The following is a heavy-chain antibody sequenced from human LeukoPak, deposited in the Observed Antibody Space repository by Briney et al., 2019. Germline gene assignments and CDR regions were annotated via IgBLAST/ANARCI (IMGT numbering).Heavy chain of an antibody. V-gene: IGHV3-15*01. J-gene: IGHJ6*02. CDR2: IQGKNEGGTT. CDR1: GFIFSNAW. CDR3: TPGRGSSWHYYSYAMDV. Sequence: GGSLRLSCTASGFIFSNAWMSWVRQAPGKGLEWVGRIQGKNEGGTTDYAAPVKGRFSISRDDSISTLYLQMDSLKTDDTGVYYCTPGRGSSWHYYSYAMDVWGQGTTVTVSS. D-gene: IGHD6-13*01.